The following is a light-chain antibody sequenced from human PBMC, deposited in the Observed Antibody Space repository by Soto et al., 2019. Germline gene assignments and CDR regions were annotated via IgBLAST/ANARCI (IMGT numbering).Light chain of an antibody. V-gene: IGKV3-15*01. Sequence: EIVMTQSPATLSVSPGERVTLSCRASQSVLSNLAWYQQKPGQAPRLLIYGASSRATGIAARFSGSGSGTEFTLTISSLQSQDVAVYFCQQYNEWDPFTFGQGTTFGQGTKVEIK. CDR3: QQYNEWDPFTFGQGTT. J-gene: IGKJ2*01. CDR2: GAS. CDR1: QSVLSN.